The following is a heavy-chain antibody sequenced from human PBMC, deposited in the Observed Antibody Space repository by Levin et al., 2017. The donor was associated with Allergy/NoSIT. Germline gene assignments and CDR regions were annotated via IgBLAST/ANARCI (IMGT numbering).Heavy chain of an antibody. CDR1: GGSISSSSYY. CDR2: IYYSGST. J-gene: IGHJ4*02. D-gene: IGHD6-13*01. Sequence: SETLSLTCTVSGGSISSSSYYWGWIRQPPGKGLEWIGSIYYSGSTYYNPSLKSRVTISVDTSKNQFSLKLSSVTAADTAVYYCARHFWAAARTDFDYRGQGTLVTVSS. V-gene: IGHV4-39*01. CDR3: ARHFWAAARTDFDY.